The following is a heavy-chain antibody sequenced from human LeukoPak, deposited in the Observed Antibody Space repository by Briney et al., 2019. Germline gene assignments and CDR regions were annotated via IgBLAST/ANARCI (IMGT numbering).Heavy chain of an antibody. Sequence: ASVKVSCKASGYTFTSYDINWVRPATGQGLEWMGWMNPNSGNTGYAQKFQGRVTMTRNTSISTAYMELSSLRSEDTAVYYCARGAKRNYYGSGSYSNPWGQGTTVTVSS. J-gene: IGHJ6*02. CDR3: ARGAKRNYYGSGSYSNP. CDR2: MNPNSGNT. CDR1: GYTFTSYD. D-gene: IGHD3-10*01. V-gene: IGHV1-8*01.